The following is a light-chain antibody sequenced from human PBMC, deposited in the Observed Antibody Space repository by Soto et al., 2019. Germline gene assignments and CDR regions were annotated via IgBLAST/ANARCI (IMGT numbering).Light chain of an antibody. CDR3: QQRSNWLWP. Sequence: EIVLTQSQATLSLSPGERATLSCRASQSVSSYLAWSQQKPGQAPRLLIYDASNRATGIPARFSGSGSGTDFTLTISNLEPEASAVYFRQQRSNWLWPFGPGTNVESK. J-gene: IGKJ1*01. CDR2: DAS. CDR1: QSVSSY. V-gene: IGKV3-11*01.